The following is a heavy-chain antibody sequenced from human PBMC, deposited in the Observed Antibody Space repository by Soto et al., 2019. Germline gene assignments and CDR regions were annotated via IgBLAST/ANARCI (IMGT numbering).Heavy chain of an antibody. CDR2: IFYSGSA. V-gene: IGHV4-59*05. CDR1: GGSISSYY. CDR3: AGTSMNYYDSSGFGFDY. J-gene: IGHJ4*02. D-gene: IGHD3-22*01. Sequence: SETLSLTCTVSGGSISSYYWSWIRQPPGKGLEWIGSIFYSGSAYYNPSLKSRVTISVDTSKDQFSLNVTSVTAADTAVYYCAGTSMNYYDSSGFGFDYWGQGTLVTVSS.